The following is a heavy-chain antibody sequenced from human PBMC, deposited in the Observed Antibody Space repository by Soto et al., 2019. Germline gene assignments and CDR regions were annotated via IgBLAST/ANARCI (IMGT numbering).Heavy chain of an antibody. D-gene: IGHD3-9*01. J-gene: IGHJ3*02. Sequence: QLQLRESGSGLVKASQTLSLTCNVSGYSMSSGFYSWNWIRQAPGKGLEWIGLTYQGGTSHFNPSLRSRATMSADRSRNQFSLKLNSVTAADTAIYYGAGDIFTGAHAFDIWGLGTMVTVAS. CDR1: GYSMSSGFYS. V-gene: IGHV4-30-2*01. CDR2: TYQGGTS. CDR3: AGDIFTGAHAFDI.